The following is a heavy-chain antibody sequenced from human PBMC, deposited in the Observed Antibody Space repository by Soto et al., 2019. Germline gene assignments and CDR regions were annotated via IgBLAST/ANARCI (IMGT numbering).Heavy chain of an antibody. V-gene: IGHV5-51*01. J-gene: IGHJ3*02. CDR2: SYPGDSGT. Sequence: PGESLKISCKGSGYSFTSYWIGCLSQMPGKGLEWMGISYPGDSGTRYSPSFQGQVTISADKSISTAYLQWSSLKASDTAMYYCARGNYDFWRNDDAFDIWGQGTMVTVSS. CDR3: ARGNYDFWRNDDAFDI. D-gene: IGHD3-3*01. CDR1: GYSFTSYW.